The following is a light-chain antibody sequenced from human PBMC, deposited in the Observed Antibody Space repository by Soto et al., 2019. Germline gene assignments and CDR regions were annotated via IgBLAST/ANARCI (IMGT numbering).Light chain of an antibody. CDR2: SAS. V-gene: IGKV1-16*01. Sequence: DIQMTQSPSSLPASVGDRVTITCRASQGISTYLGWYQQKPGKVPKSLIYSASNLQSGVPSRFSAGGSGTKSPPPTTDMRPEVFAIYYCQKYYRSPGMFGKGTRVDIK. CDR1: QGISTY. J-gene: IGKJ1*01. CDR3: QKYYRSPGM.